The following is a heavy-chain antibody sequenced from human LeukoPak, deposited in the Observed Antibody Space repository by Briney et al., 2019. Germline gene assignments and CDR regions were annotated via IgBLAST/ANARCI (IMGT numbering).Heavy chain of an antibody. V-gene: IGHV3-11*04. CDR1: GFTFSDYY. J-gene: IGHJ6*03. CDR2: ISSSGSTI. Sequence: GGSLRLSCAASGFTFSDYYMSWIRQAPGKGLEWVSYISSSGSTIYYADSVKGRFTISRDNAKNSLYLQMNSLRAEDTAVYYCARETHGDYFYYYYYYMDVWGKGTTVTVSS. D-gene: IGHD4-17*01. CDR3: ARETHGDYFYYYYYYMDV.